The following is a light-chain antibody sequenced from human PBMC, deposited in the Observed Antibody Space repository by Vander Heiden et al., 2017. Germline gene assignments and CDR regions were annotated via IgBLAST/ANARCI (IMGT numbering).Light chain of an antibody. CDR1: QTINIY. J-gene: IGKJ1*01. V-gene: IGKV1-39*01. Sequence: DVQMTQSPSSLSASVGDKVTLTCRASQTINIYLNWYQQKPGKAPRLLIYAASNLHSEVPSRFSGSGFGTDFSLTISSLQPEDFATYYCQQSYSTPWTFGQGTKVEI. CDR2: AAS. CDR3: QQSYSTPWT.